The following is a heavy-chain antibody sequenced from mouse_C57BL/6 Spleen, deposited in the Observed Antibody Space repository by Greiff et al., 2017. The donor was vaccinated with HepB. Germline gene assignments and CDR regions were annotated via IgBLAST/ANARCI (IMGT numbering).Heavy chain of an antibody. CDR3: ASDGIYYYGSSPFAY. D-gene: IGHD1-1*01. CDR1: GYTFTDYN. CDR2: INPNNGGT. V-gene: IGHV1-18*01. Sequence: EVQLQQSGPELVKPGASVKIPCKASGYTFTDYNMDWVKQSHGKSLEWIGDINPNNGGTIYNQKFKGKATLTVDKSSSTAYMELRSLTSEDTAVYYCASDGIYYYGSSPFAYWGQGTLVTVSA. J-gene: IGHJ3*01.